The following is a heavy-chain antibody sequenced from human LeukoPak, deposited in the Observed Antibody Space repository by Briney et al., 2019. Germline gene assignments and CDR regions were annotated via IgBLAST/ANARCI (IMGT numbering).Heavy chain of an antibody. V-gene: IGHV3-66*01. D-gene: IGHD6-13*01. CDR2: IYSGGST. CDR3: ARVGSSSWYNWFDP. J-gene: IGHJ5*02. CDR1: GFTFSSYD. Sequence: GGSLRLSCAASGFTFSSYDMHWVRQATGKGLEWVSVIYSGGSTYYADSVKGRFTISRDNSKNTLYLQMNSLRAEDTAVYYCARVGSSSWYNWFDPWGQGTLVTVSS.